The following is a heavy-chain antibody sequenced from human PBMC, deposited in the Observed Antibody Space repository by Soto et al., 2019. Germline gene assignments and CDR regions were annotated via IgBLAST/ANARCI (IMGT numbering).Heavy chain of an antibody. CDR2: IYPGDSDT. CDR3: ASQEMATKNVDAFDI. CDR1: GYSFTSNW. J-gene: IGHJ3*02. Sequence: PGESLKISCQGSGYSFTSNWIGWVRQMPGKGLEWMGIIYPGDSDTRYRPSFQGQVTISADKSISTAYLQWSSLKASDTAMYYCASQEMATKNVDAFDIWGQGTMVTVSS. D-gene: IGHD5-12*01. V-gene: IGHV5-51*01.